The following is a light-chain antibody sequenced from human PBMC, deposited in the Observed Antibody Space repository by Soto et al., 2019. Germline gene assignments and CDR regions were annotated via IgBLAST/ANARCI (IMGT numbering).Light chain of an antibody. J-gene: IGKJ1*01. CDR3: QQYSSTSPWT. Sequence: DIQITRSPSTPSASVGDRVTITFRSSQTISSYLAWYQQKPGKAPKLLIYKASSLESAIPARFSGSGSGTEFTLTISSLQPDDFATYYCQQYSSTSPWTFGQGTKVDIK. V-gene: IGKV1-5*03. CDR2: KAS. CDR1: QTISSY.